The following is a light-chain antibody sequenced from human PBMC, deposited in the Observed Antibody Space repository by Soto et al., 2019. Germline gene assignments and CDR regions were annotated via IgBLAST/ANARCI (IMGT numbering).Light chain of an antibody. Sequence: EIVLTQSPGTLSLSPGERATLSCRASQSVNSYLAWYQQKPGQAPRLLISDASDRATGIPDRFSGSGSGTDFTLTISRLVHEDFEVYYCQQYGDSPVTLGQGTKVDIK. V-gene: IGKV3-20*01. J-gene: IGKJ1*01. CDR2: DAS. CDR1: QSVNSY. CDR3: QQYGDSPVT.